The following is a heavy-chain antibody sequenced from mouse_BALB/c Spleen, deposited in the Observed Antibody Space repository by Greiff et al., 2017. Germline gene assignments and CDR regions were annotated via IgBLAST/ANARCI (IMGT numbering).Heavy chain of an antibody. CDR3: AREGRYDGYLDD. V-gene: IGHV1S56*01. CDR2: IYPGDGST. Sequence: QVQLKQSGPGLVKPGASVKISCKASGYTFTSYDINWVKQRPGQGLEWIGCIYPGDGSTKHNEKFKGKATLTADKSSSTAYMQLSSLTSENSAVYFCAREGRYDGYLDDWGEGTTVTVSS. CDR1: GYTFTSYD. D-gene: IGHD2-14*01. J-gene: IGHJ4*01.